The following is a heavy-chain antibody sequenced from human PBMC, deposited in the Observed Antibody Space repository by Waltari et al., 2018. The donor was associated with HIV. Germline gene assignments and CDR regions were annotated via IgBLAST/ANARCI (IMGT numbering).Heavy chain of an antibody. CDR3: ARRDRNHGYVDD. D-gene: IGHD5-18*01. CDR2: IYPGDSDT. CDR1: GYSFTDYW. J-gene: IGHJ4*02. Sequence: EVQLVQSGAEVKKPGESLKISCEASGYSFTDYWIGWVRQMPGKGLEWMGIIYPGDSDTKYNPSFQGQVTISADKSITTAYLQWSSLKASDTAMYYCARRDRNHGYVDDWGQGALVTVSS. V-gene: IGHV5-51*01.